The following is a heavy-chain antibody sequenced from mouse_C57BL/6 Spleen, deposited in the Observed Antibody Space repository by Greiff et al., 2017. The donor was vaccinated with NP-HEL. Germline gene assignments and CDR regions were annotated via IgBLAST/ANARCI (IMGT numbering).Heavy chain of an antibody. V-gene: IGHV5-17*01. CDR2: ISSGSSTI. CDR3: ARNYYGSSSYFDY. Sequence: EVKLMESGGGLVKPGGSLKLSCAASGFTFSDYGMHWVRQAPEKGLEWVAYISSGSSTIYYADTVKGRFTISRDNAKNTLCLQMTSLRSEDTAMYYCARNYYGSSSYFDYWGQGTTLTVSS. D-gene: IGHD1-1*01. CDR1: GFTFSDYG. J-gene: IGHJ2*01.